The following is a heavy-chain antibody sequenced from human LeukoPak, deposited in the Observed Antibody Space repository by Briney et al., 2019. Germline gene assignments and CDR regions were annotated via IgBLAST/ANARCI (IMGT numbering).Heavy chain of an antibody. Sequence: GGGLRLSRAASGLTFSSCAMTWVRQAPAGGLECISAISGRAGTTYYAASIKVRLSMSRDYSKHTPSIQMSSLRDEDTTVYYCAKAALEWTFYFDFWGPGVLVTVSS. CDR2: ISGRAGTT. CDR1: GLTFSSCA. D-gene: IGHD3-3*01. V-gene: IGHV3-23*01. J-gene: IGHJ4*02. CDR3: AKAALEWTFYFDF.